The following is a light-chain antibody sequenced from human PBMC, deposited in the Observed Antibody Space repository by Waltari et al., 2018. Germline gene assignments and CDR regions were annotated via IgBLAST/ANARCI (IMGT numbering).Light chain of an antibody. J-gene: IGKJ2*01. CDR1: RSISSG. CDR2: GAS. V-gene: IGKV3-15*01. CDR3: QQRSNWPPYT. Sequence: EIEMTQSPATLSVSPGERATLSCRASRSISSGLAWYQQKPGQAPRLLIYGASTRATGIPARFSGSGSGTEVTLTIRSLEPEDFAVYYCQQRSNWPPYTFGQGTKLEIK.